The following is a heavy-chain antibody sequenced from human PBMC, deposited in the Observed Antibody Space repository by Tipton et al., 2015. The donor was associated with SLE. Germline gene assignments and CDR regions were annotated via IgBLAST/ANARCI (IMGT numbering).Heavy chain of an antibody. V-gene: IGHV3-53*05. CDR2: IYTGGNT. Sequence: GSLRLSCAASGFTVSSNYMSWVRQAPGKGLEWVSVIYTGGNTYYADSVKGRFTISRDNSKNTLDLQMNSLRAEDTAVYYCAHLPSATHDWYFDLWGRGTLVTVSS. CDR3: AHLPSATHDWYFDL. D-gene: IGHD2-2*01. CDR1: GFTVSSNY. J-gene: IGHJ2*01.